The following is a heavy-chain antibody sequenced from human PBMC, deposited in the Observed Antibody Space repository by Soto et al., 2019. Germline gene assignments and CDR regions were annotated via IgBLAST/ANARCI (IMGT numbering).Heavy chain of an antibody. CDR2: ISAYNGNT. V-gene: IGHV1-18*04. Sequence: ASVKVSCKASGYTFTGYYMHWVRQAPGQGLEWMGWISAYNGNTNYAQKLQGRVTMTTDTSTSTAYMELRSLRSDDTAVYYCARDPGDIVVVPAIDPWGQGTLVTVSS. CDR1: GYTFTGYY. CDR3: ARDPGDIVVVPAIDP. J-gene: IGHJ5*02. D-gene: IGHD2-2*01.